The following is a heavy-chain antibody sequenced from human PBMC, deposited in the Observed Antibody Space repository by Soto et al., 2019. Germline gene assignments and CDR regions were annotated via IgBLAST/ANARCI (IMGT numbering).Heavy chain of an antibody. J-gene: IGHJ2*01. CDR3: ARDPLWGTAMVLWYFDL. V-gene: IGHV3-30-3*01. Sequence: QVQLVESGGGVVQPGRSLRLSCAASGFTFNNYAMHWVRQAPGKGLEWVALISYDGSNKYYADSVKGRFTISRDNSKNQLYLQMNSLRAEDTAVYYCARDPLWGTAMVLWYFDLWGRGTLVTVSS. D-gene: IGHD5-18*01. CDR2: ISYDGSNK. CDR1: GFTFNNYA.